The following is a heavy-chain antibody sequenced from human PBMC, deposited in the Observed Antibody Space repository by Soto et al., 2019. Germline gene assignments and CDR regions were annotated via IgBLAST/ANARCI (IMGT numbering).Heavy chain of an antibody. D-gene: IGHD3-22*01. CDR1: GFTFDDYG. Sequence: EVQLVESGGGVVRPGGSLRLSCAASGFTFDDYGMSWVRQAPGKGLEWVSGINWNGGSTGYADSVKGRFTISRDNAKNSLYLQMNSLRVEDTALYYCAGAAYYYDSAYYYGMDVWGQGTTVTVSS. J-gene: IGHJ6*02. CDR3: AGAAYYYDSAYYYGMDV. CDR2: INWNGGST. V-gene: IGHV3-20*04.